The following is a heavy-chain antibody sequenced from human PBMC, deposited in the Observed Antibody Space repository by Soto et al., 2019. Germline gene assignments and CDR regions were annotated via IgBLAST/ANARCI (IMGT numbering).Heavy chain of an antibody. Sequence: SWSRQHPGKGMEWVSAISGSGGSTYYADSVKGRFTISRDNSKNTLYLQMNSLRADDTAVYYCAKDQYYYDSSGYWIYWGQGTLAPVSS. J-gene: IGHJ4*02. D-gene: IGHD3-22*01. CDR3: AKDQYYYDSSGYWIY. CDR2: ISGSGGST. V-gene: IGHV3-23*01.